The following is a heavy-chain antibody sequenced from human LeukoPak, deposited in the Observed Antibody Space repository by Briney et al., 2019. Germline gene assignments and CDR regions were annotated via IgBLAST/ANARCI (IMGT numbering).Heavy chain of an antibody. V-gene: IGHV1-69*13. J-gene: IGHJ5*02. D-gene: IGHD1-20*01. CDR2: IIPIFGTA. CDR3: ARDPSITGTTDNWFDP. CDR1: GGTFSSYA. Sequence: ASAKVSCKASGGTFSSYAISWVRQAPGQGREWMGGIIPIFGTANYAQRFQGRLTITADESTSTAYTELSSLSSEDTAVYYCARDPSITGTTDNWFDPWGQGTLVTVSS.